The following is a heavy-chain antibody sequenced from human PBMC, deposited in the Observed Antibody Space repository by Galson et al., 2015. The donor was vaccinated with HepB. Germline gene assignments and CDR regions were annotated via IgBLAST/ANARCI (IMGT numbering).Heavy chain of an antibody. CDR3: AKALRGMVRTSPLDY. D-gene: IGHD3-10*01. CDR1: RFTFSSSA. Sequence: SLRLSCAASRFTFSSSAMNWVRQAPGKGLEWVSGISGSGDSTYYADSVRGRFTISRDNSTTTLYLQMNSLRAEDTAIYYCAKALRGMVRTSPLDYWGQGSLVTVSS. V-gene: IGHV3-23*01. J-gene: IGHJ4*02. CDR2: ISGSGDST.